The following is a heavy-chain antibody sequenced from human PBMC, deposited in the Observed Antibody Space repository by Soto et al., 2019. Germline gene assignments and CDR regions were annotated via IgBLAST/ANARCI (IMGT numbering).Heavy chain of an antibody. Sequence: QVQLAQSGAEVKKPGSSVKVSCKASGGTFSSYAISWVRQAPGQGLEWMGGIIPIFGTANYAQKFQGRVTITADKSTSTAYMELSSLRSEDTAVYYCARVRVAAAGDYYYGMDVWGQGTTVTVSS. CDR1: GGTFSSYA. V-gene: IGHV1-69*06. CDR2: IIPIFGTA. CDR3: ARVRVAAAGDYYYGMDV. J-gene: IGHJ6*02. D-gene: IGHD6-13*01.